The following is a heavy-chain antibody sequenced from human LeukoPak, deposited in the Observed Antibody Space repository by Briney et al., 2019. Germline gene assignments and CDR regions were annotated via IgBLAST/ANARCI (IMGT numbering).Heavy chain of an antibody. CDR2: ISGSGGST. CDR1: GFTSSSYA. D-gene: IGHD2-2*01. V-gene: IGHV3-23*01. Sequence: PRGSLRLSRAASGFTSSSYAMSWVRPAPAREVAWVSAISGSGGSTYYADSAKGRFTISRDNSKNTLYLQMNSLRAEDTAVYYCAKDTVLLVPAAPDYWGQGTLVTVSS. J-gene: IGHJ4*02. CDR3: AKDTVLLVPAAPDY.